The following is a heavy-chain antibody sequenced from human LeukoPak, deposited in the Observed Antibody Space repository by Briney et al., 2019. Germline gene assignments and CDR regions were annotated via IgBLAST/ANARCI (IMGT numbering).Heavy chain of an antibody. CDR2: IYYSGLT. V-gene: IGHV4-39*07. J-gene: IGHJ4*02. CDR3: ARGRSGSYHSPFDY. D-gene: IGHD1-26*01. Sequence: PSETLSLTCSVSGGSIRNSSFYWGWVRQPPGKGLEWIGSIYYSGLTFYNPSLESRVTISVDTSKNQFSLKLDSVTAADTAVYYCARGRSGSYHSPFDYWGQGTLVTVSS. CDR1: GGSIRNSSFY.